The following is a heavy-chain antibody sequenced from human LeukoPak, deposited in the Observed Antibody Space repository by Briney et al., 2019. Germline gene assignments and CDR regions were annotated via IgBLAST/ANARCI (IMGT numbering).Heavy chain of an antibody. Sequence: GGSLRLSCAASKFTFSDYSMSWVRQAPGKGLEWVSSISSIRNYIYYADSVKGRFTVSRDNAKNSLYLQMNSLRAEDTALYYCAKDLIAVGDGYYFDYWGQGTLVTVSS. CDR2: ISSIRNYI. CDR3: AKDLIAVGDGYYFDY. V-gene: IGHV3-21*04. J-gene: IGHJ4*02. CDR1: KFTFSDYS. D-gene: IGHD6-19*01.